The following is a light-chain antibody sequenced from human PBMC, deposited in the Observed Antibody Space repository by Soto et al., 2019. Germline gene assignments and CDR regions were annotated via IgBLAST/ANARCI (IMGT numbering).Light chain of an antibody. Sequence: EIVLTQSPATLFLSPGERATLSCRASQSVSSYLAWYQQKPGQAPRLLIYDASNRATGIPARFSGSGSGTDFTLTISSLEPEDFAVYYCQQQTFGQGTKVDIK. V-gene: IGKV3-11*01. CDR1: QSVSSY. CDR2: DAS. J-gene: IGKJ1*01. CDR3: QQQT.